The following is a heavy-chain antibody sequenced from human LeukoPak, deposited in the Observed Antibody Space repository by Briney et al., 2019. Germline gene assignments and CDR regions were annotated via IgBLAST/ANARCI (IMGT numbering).Heavy chain of an antibody. CDR1: GYTFTGCY. J-gene: IGHJ4*02. CDR3: ARVQGSSGFYFDY. V-gene: IGHV1-2*02. CDR2: INPNSGGT. D-gene: IGHD6-19*01. Sequence: ASVKVSCKASGYTFTGCYMHWVRQAPGQGLEWMGWINPNSGGTNYAQKFQGRVTMTRDTSISTAYMELSRLRSDDTAVYYCARVQGSSGFYFDYWGQGTLVTVSS.